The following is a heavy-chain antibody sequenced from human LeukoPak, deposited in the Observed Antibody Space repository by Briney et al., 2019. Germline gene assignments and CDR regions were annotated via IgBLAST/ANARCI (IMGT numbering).Heavy chain of an antibody. CDR3: VNSLGSGYFDY. Sequence: HPGGSLRLSCSASGFTFSSYAMHWVRQAPGKGLEYVSAISSNGGSTYYADSVKGRFTISRDNSKNTLYLQMSSLRAEDTAVYYCVNSLGSGYFDYWGQGTLVTVSS. CDR1: GFTFSSYA. V-gene: IGHV3-64D*06. CDR2: ISSNGGST. D-gene: IGHD3-3*01. J-gene: IGHJ4*02.